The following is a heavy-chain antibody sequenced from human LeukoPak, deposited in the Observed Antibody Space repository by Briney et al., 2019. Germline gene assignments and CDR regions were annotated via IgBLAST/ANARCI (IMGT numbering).Heavy chain of an antibody. D-gene: IGHD3-9*01. J-gene: IGHJ5*02. V-gene: IGHV1-24*01. Sequence: ASVKVSCKVSGYTLTELSMHWVRQAPGKGLEWMGGFDPENGETIYAQKFQGRVTMTEDTSTDTAYMELRSLRSDDTAVYYCAREFPDYDILTGYYFSPTPFDPWGQGTLVTVSS. CDR2: FDPENGET. CDR1: GYTLTELS. CDR3: AREFPDYDILTGYYFSPTPFDP.